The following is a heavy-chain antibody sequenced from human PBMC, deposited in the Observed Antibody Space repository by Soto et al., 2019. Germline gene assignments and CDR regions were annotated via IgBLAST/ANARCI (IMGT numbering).Heavy chain of an antibody. CDR3: AKDLSRNWKETSFGY. CDR1: GFTFDDYA. D-gene: IGHD1-1*01. Sequence: GGSLRLSCAASGFTFDDYAMHWVRQAPGKGLEWVSGISWNSGSMGYADSVKGRFTISRDNAKNSLYLQMNSLRAEDTALYYCAKDLSRNWKETSFGYWGQGTLVTVSS. J-gene: IGHJ4*02. CDR2: ISWNSGSM. V-gene: IGHV3-9*01.